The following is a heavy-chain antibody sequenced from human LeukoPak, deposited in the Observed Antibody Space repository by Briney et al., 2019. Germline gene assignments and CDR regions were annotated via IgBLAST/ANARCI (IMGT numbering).Heavy chain of an antibody. CDR1: GFTFTSYV. CDR2: ISGSGSTT. Sequence: GGSLRLSCAASGFTFTSYVMTWVRQAPGKGLEWVSGISGSGSTTYYADSVKGRFTISRDNSKNTLYLQMNSLRAEDTAVYYCASRATVTTDRFWFDPWGQGTLVTVSS. J-gene: IGHJ5*02. D-gene: IGHD4-11*01. CDR3: ASRATVTTDRFWFDP. V-gene: IGHV3-23*01.